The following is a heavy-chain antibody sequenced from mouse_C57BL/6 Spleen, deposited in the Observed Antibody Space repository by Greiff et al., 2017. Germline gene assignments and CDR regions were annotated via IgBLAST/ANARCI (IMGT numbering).Heavy chain of an antibody. V-gene: IGHV1-81*01. D-gene: IGHD1-1*01. CDR2: IYPRSGNT. CDR3: APYGSSYGYLDV. J-gene: IGHJ1*03. CDR1: GYTFTSYG. Sequence: QVQLQQSGAELARPGASVKLSCKASGYTFTSYGISWVKQRTGQGLEWIGEIYPRSGNTYYNEKFKGKATLTADKSSSTAYMELRSLTSEDSAVYFCAPYGSSYGYLDVWGTGTTVTVSS.